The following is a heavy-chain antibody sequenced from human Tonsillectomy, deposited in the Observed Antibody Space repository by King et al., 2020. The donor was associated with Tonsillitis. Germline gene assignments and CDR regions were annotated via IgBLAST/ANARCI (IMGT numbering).Heavy chain of an antibody. J-gene: IGHJ6*02. Sequence: QLQESGPGLVKPSETLSLTCTVSGGSISSYYWSWIRQPPGKGLEWIGYIYYSGSTNYNPSLKSRVTISVDTSKNQFSLKLSSVTAADTAVYYCARASPPRERLKAVAGFYYYYGMDVWGQGTTGTVSS. CDR3: ARASPPRERLKAVAGFYYYYGMDV. D-gene: IGHD6-19*01. CDR2: IYYSGST. CDR1: GGSISSYY. V-gene: IGHV4-59*01.